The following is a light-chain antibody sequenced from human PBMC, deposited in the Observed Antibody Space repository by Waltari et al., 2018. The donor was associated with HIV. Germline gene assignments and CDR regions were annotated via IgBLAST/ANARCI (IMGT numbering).Light chain of an antibody. CDR1: SSDVGGFSL. V-gene: IGLV2-23*01. CDR2: EDP. J-gene: IGLJ1*01. CDR3: CSYGGFTTYV. Sequence: SALTQPASVSGSPGQSITISGIGTSSDVGGFSLVSWYPHHPGRAPQLLIFEDPERPSGVSNRFSASKSGTTASLTISGLLAEDAADYYCCSYGGFTTYVFGSGTKVTVL.